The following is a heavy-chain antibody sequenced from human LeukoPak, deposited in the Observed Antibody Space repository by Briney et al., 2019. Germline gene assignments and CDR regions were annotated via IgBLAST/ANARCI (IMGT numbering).Heavy chain of an antibody. J-gene: IGHJ6*02. CDR1: GGSFSGYY. CDR2: INHSGST. Sequence: NSSETLSLTCAVYGGSFSGYYWSWIRQPPGKGLEWIGEINHSGSTNYNPSLKSRVTISVDTSKNQFSLKLSSVTAADTAVYYCARGPTYYYDSSGYYYLSDYYYGMDVWGQGTAVTVSS. D-gene: IGHD3-22*01. CDR3: ARGPTYYYDSSGYYYLSDYYYGMDV. V-gene: IGHV4-34*01.